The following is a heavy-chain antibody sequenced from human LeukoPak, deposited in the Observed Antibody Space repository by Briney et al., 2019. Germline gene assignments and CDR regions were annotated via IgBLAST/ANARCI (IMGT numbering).Heavy chain of an antibody. CDR2: ISSSSVTI. V-gene: IGHV3-48*04. Sequence: GGSLRLSCAASGFSLSNYSINWVRQAPGKGLEWISYISSSSVTIYYADSVKGRFTISRDNVKTSVFLQMNSLRAEDTAMYYCATVGQQQLITFDSWGQGTLVTVSS. D-gene: IGHD6-13*01. J-gene: IGHJ4*02. CDR1: GFSLSNYS. CDR3: ATVGQQQLITFDS.